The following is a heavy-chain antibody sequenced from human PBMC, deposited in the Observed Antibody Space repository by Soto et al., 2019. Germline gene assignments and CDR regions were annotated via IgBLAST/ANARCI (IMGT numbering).Heavy chain of an antibody. CDR1: GYTFTSYG. D-gene: IGHD3-22*01. V-gene: IGHV1-18*01. J-gene: IGHJ5*02. Sequence: AASVKVSCKASGYTFTSYGISWVRQAPGQGLEWMGWISAYNGNTNYAQKLQGRVTMTTDTSTSTAYMELRSLRSDDTAVYYCARDSPQEYYYDSSGKGWFDPWGQGTLVTVSS. CDR2: ISAYNGNT. CDR3: ARDSPQEYYYDSSGKGWFDP.